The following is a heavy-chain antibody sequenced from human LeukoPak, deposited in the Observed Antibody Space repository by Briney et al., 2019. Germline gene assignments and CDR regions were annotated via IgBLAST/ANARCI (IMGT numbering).Heavy chain of an antibody. V-gene: IGHV3-23*01. D-gene: IGHD6-19*01. CDR1: GFTFSSYA. CDR2: ISGSGGNT. CDR3: ANVAVAGTVWFDP. J-gene: IGHJ5*02. Sequence: PGGSLRLSCAASGFTFSSYAMSWVRQAPGKGLEWVSAISGSGGNTYYADSVKGRFTISRDNSKNTLYLQMNSLRAEDTAVHYCANVAVAGTVWFDPWGQGTLVTVSS.